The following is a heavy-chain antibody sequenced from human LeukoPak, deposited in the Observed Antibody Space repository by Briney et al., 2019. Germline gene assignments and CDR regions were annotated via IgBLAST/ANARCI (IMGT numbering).Heavy chain of an antibody. CDR2: IYPGDSDT. CDR3: ARPLDSSSSYFDY. V-gene: IGHV5-51*01. D-gene: IGHD6-6*01. CDR1: GYSFTSYW. Sequence: GESLKISCKSSGYSFTSYWIGWVRQMPGKGLEWMGIIYPGDSDTRYSPSFQGQVTISADKSISTAYLQWGSLKASDTAMYYCARPLDSSSSYFDYWGQGTLVTVSS. J-gene: IGHJ4*02.